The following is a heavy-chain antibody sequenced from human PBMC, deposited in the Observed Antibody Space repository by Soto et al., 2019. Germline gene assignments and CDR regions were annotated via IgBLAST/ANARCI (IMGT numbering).Heavy chain of an antibody. CDR1: GFTFSSYW. CDR2: INSDGSST. D-gene: IGHD2-15*01. CDR3: ARGGLGYCSGGSCSPFDY. V-gene: IGHV3-74*01. J-gene: IGHJ4*02. Sequence: EVQLVESGGGLVQPGGSLRLSCAASGFTFSSYWMHWVRQAPGKGLVWVSRINSDGSSTSYADSVKGRFTISRDNAKNTLYLQMNSLRAEDTAVYYCARGGLGYCSGGSCSPFDYWGQGTLVTVSS.